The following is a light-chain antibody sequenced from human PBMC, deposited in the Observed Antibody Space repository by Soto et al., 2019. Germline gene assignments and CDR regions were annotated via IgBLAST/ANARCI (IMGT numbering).Light chain of an antibody. V-gene: IGKV2-30*01. J-gene: IGKJ1*01. CDR1: QSLVYSDGNTY. Sequence: DVVMTQSPLSLPVTLGQPASISCRSSQSLVYSDGNTYLSWFQQRPGQSPRRLIYKVSNRDSGVXDXCSGRGSGTDFTLKISRVEAEDVGVYYCMQGTHWPRTFGQGTKLEI. CDR3: MQGTHWPRT. CDR2: KVS.